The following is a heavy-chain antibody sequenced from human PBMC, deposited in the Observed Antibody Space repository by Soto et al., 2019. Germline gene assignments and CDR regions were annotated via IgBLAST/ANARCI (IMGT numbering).Heavy chain of an antibody. Sequence: EVQLVESGGGLVKPGGSLRLSCAASGFTFSSYSMNWVRQAPGKGLEWVSSISSSSSYIYYADSVKGRFTISRDNAKNSLYVQMNSLRDEDTAVYYCARDDILTGYWGQDYWGQGTLVTVSS. V-gene: IGHV3-21*01. CDR3: ARDDILTGYWGQDY. CDR1: GFTFSSYS. CDR2: ISSSSSYI. J-gene: IGHJ4*02. D-gene: IGHD3-9*01.